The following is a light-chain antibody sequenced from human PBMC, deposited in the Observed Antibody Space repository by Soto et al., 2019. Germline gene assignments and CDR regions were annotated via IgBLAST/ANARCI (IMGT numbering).Light chain of an antibody. CDR1: QSVASSY. CDR2: GAS. Sequence: EIVLTQYPGTLSLSPGERATLSCRAIQSVASSYLAWYQQKPGQAPRLLIYGASSRATGIPDRFSGSGSGTDFTLTISSLEPEDFAVYYCQQRSNWPPWTFGQGTKVDI. J-gene: IGKJ1*01. V-gene: IGKV3D-20*02. CDR3: QQRSNWPPWT.